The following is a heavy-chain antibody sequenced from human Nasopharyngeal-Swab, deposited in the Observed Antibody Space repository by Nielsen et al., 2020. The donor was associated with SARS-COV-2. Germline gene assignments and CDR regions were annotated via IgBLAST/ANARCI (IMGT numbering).Heavy chain of an antibody. CDR1: GFTFSSYW. J-gene: IGHJ4*02. CDR2: IKQDGSEK. D-gene: IGHD5-18*01. CDR3: ARDSRGYSYGYIYFDY. Sequence: GESLKISCAASGFTFSSYWMSWVRQAPGKGLEWVANIKQDGSEKYYVDSVKGRFTIFRDNAKNSLYLQMNSLGAEDTAVYYCARDSRGYSYGYIYFDYWGQGTLVTVSS. V-gene: IGHV3-7*03.